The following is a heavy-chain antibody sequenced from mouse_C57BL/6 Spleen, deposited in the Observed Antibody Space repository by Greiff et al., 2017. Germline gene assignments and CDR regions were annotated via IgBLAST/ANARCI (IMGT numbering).Heavy chain of an antibody. CDR2: IYPSDSET. J-gene: IGHJ3*01. CDR1: GYTFTSYW. CDR3: ARVYGYGWFAY. Sequence: QVQLQQPGAELVRPGSSVKLSCKASGYTFTSYWMDWVKQRPGQGLEWIGNIYPSDSETHYNQKFKDKATLTVDKSSSTAYMQLSSLTSEDAAVYYCARVYGYGWFAYWGQGTLVTVSA. V-gene: IGHV1-61*01. D-gene: IGHD2-2*01.